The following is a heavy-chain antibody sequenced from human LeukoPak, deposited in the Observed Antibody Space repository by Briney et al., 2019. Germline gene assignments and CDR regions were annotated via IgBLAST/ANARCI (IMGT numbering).Heavy chain of an antibody. V-gene: IGHV4-61*02. D-gene: IGHD3-16*01. CDR3: ARGDYHDY. CDR2: IYTSGST. Sequence: SETLSLTCTVSGGSISSGSYYWSWIRQPAGKGLEWIGRIYTSGSTNYNPSLKSRVTISVDTSKNQFSLKLSSVTAADTAVYYCARGDYHDYWGQGTLVTVSS. CDR1: GGSISSGSYY. J-gene: IGHJ4*02.